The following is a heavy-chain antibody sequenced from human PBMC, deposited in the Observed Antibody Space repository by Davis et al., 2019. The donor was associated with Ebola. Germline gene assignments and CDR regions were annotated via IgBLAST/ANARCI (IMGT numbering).Heavy chain of an antibody. V-gene: IGHV4-39*01. J-gene: IGHJ4*02. CDR2: FSYGDNTH. D-gene: IGHD3-22*01. CDR3: AGQPRYYYDSSGRALDY. CDR1: GASISSRSYY. Sequence: SETLSLTCTVSGASISSRSYYWGWIRQPPGKGLEWVGSFSYGDNTHYYNPSLKSRVTISVDTSKNQFSLNLRSVTATDTAVYYCAGQPRYYYDSSGRALDYWGQGTLVTVSS.